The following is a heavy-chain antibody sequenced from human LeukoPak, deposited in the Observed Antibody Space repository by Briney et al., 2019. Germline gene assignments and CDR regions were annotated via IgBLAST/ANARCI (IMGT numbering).Heavy chain of an antibody. V-gene: IGHV4-39*07. D-gene: IGHD2-2*01. CDR2: IYYSGST. CDR3: ARYGLLGLSEINGFDI. Sequence: PSETLSLTCTVSGGSISSSSYYWGWIRQPPGKGLEWIGSIYYSGSTYYNPSLKSRVTISVDTSKNQFSLKLSSVTAADTAVYYCARYGLLGLSEINGFDIWGQGTKVTVSS. CDR1: GGSISSSSYY. J-gene: IGHJ3*02.